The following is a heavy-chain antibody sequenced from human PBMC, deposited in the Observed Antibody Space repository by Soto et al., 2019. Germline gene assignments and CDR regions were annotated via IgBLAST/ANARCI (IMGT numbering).Heavy chain of an antibody. CDR2: IIPIFGTA. Sequence: SVKVSCKASGGTFSSYAISWVRQAPGQGLEWMGGIIPIFGTANYAQKFQGRVTITADESTSTAYMELSSLRSEDTAVYYCARTPGYWRRNWFDPWGQGTLVTVSS. J-gene: IGHJ5*02. CDR3: ARTPGYWRRNWFDP. CDR1: GGTFSSYA. D-gene: IGHD2-15*01. V-gene: IGHV1-69*13.